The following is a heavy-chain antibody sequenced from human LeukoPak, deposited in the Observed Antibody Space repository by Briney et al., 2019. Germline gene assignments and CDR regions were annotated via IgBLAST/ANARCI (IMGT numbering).Heavy chain of an antibody. V-gene: IGHV4-39*01. CDR2: IYYSGST. CDR3: ARPSGSFDY. J-gene: IGHJ4*02. CDR1: GGSISSSSYY. Sequence: SETLSLTCTVSGGSISSSSYYWGWIRQPPGKGLEWIGSIYYSGSTYYNPSLKSRVTISVDTSKNQFSLKLRSVTAADTAVYYCARPSGSFDYWGQGTLVTVSS. D-gene: IGHD1-26*01.